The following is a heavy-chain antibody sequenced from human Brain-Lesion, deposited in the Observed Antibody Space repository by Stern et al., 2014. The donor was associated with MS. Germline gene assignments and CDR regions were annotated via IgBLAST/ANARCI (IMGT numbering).Heavy chain of an antibody. Sequence: QVQLVQSGAEVKKPGASVKVSCKVSGYTLTELSMHWVRQAPRKGLEWMGGFDPEDGETIYAQKFRGRVTMTEDTSTDTAYMELSSLGCEDTAVYYCATLSPGAGGNYYRHFDYWGQGTLVTVSS. V-gene: IGHV1-24*01. J-gene: IGHJ4*02. CDR2: FDPEDGET. CDR3: ATLSPGAGGNYYRHFDY. CDR1: GYTLTELS. D-gene: IGHD1-26*01.